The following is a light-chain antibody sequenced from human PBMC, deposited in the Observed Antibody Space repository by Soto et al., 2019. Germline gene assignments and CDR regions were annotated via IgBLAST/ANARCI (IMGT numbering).Light chain of an antibody. CDR3: FSYAGRYNYV. V-gene: IGLV2-11*01. J-gene: IGLJ1*01. Sequence: SVLTQPRSVSGSPGQSVTISCTGTSRDVGFFNYVSWYQQHPGKAPKIIIYDVSERPSGVPDRSSGSKSGNTASLTISGLQAEDEADYYCFSYAGRYNYVFGTGTK. CDR1: SRDVGFFNY. CDR2: DVS.